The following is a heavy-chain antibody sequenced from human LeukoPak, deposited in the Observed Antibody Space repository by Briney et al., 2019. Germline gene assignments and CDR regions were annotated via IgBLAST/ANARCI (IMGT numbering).Heavy chain of an antibody. V-gene: IGHV4-39*01. J-gene: IGHJ5*02. CDR3: ARLTYSSGLYNWFDP. CDR1: GGSISSISYY. CDR2: IYYSGST. Sequence: SETLSLTCTVSGGSISSISYYWGWIRQPPGKGLEWIGSIYYSGSTYYNPSLKSRVTISVDTSKNQFSLKLSSVTAADTAVYYCARLTYSSGLYNWFDPWGQGTLVTVSS. D-gene: IGHD6-19*01.